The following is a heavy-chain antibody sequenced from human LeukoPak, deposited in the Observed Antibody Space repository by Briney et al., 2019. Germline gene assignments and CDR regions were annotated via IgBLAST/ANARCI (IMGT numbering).Heavy chain of an antibody. V-gene: IGHV1-46*01. CDR1: GYTFTSYY. J-gene: IGHJ4*02. CDR3: ARGGRYYYDSSGYYSY. CDR2: INASGGST. D-gene: IGHD3-22*01. Sequence: VASVKVSCKASGYTFTSYYMYWVRQAPGQGLEWMGIINASGGSTSYAQKFQDRVTMTRDTSTSTVYMELNSLRAEDTAVYYCARGGRYYYDSSGYYSYWGQGTLVTVSS.